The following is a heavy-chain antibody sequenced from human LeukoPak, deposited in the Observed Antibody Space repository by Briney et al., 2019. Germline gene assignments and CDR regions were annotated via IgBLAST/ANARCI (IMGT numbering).Heavy chain of an antibody. V-gene: IGHV3-74*03. CDR1: GFIFSNFW. Sequence: GGSLRLSCAASGFIFSNFWMRWVRQAPGRGLVWVSRINTDGSSTTYADSVKGRFTISRDNAKNTLYLQMNSLRAEDTAVYYCARGPSLPAAIRYYYYYIDVWGKGTTVTVSS. J-gene: IGHJ6*03. D-gene: IGHD2-2*02. CDR3: ARGPSLPAAIRYYYYYIDV. CDR2: INTDGSST.